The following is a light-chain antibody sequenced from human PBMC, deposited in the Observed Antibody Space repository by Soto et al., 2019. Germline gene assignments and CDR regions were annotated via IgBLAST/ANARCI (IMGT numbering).Light chain of an antibody. CDR1: QSISSY. CDR2: AAS. J-gene: IGKJ5*01. V-gene: IGKV1-39*01. Sequence: DIQMTQSPSSLSASVGDTVTITCRASQSISSYLNWYQQKPGKAXKLLIYAASSLQSGVPSRFSGSGSGTDFTLTISSLQPEDFATYYCQQSYSTPITFGQGTRLEIK. CDR3: QQSYSTPIT.